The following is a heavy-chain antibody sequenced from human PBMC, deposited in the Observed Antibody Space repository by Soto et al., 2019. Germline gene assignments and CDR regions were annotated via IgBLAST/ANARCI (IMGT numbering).Heavy chain of an antibody. Sequence: QVQLVESGGGVVQPGRSLRLSCAASGFTFSSYAMHWVRQAPGKGLEWVAVISYDGSNKYYADSVKGRFTISRDNSKNTLYLQMNSLRAEDTDVYYCARKYSSSWYYFDYWGKGNLVTVSS. D-gene: IGHD6-13*01. CDR2: ISYDGSNK. CDR3: ARKYSSSWYYFDY. CDR1: GFTFSSYA. J-gene: IGHJ4*02. V-gene: IGHV3-30-3*01.